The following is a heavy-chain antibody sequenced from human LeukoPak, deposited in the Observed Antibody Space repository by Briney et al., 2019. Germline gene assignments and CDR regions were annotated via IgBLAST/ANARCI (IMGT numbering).Heavy chain of an antibody. CDR2: ISYDGSNK. CDR1: GFTFSSYG. Sequence: GGSLRLSCAASGFTFSSYGMHWVRQAPGKGLEWVAVISYDGSNKYYADSVKGRFTISRGNSKNTLYLQMNSLRAEDTAVYYCAKLKDSSGYYYEYGMDVWGQGTTVTVSS. D-gene: IGHD3-22*01. CDR3: AKLKDSSGYYYEYGMDV. J-gene: IGHJ6*02. V-gene: IGHV3-30*18.